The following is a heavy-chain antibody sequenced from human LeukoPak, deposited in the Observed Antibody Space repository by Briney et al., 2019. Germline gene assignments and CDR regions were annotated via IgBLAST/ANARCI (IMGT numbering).Heavy chain of an antibody. V-gene: IGHV4-31*11. CDR2: IYYSGST. Sequence: SETLSLTCAVYGGSFSGYYWSWIRQHPGKGLEWIGYIYYSGSTYYNPSLKSRVTISVDTSKNQFSLKLSSVTAADTAVYYCASYGDSTYGAFDIWGQGTMVTVSS. J-gene: IGHJ3*02. CDR1: GGSFSGYY. CDR3: ASYGDSTYGAFDI. D-gene: IGHD4-17*01.